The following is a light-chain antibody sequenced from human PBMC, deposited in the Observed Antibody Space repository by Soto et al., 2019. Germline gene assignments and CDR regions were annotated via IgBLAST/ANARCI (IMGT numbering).Light chain of an antibody. Sequence: EIVMTQSPATLSVSPGERATLSGRASQSVSNNLAWYQKKPGQAPRLLIYGASTRATGIPARFSGSGSGTEFTLTISSLQSVDFAFYYCQQYNNWWTFGQGTRVDIK. CDR3: QQYNNWWT. CDR1: QSVSNN. CDR2: GAS. V-gene: IGKV3-15*01. J-gene: IGKJ1*01.